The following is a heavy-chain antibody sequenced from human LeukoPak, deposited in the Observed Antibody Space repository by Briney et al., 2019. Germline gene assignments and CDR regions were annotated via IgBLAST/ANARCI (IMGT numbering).Heavy chain of an antibody. CDR1: GGSISSGSYY. V-gene: IGHV4-61*02. CDR3: ARDVADNWFDP. J-gene: IGHJ5*02. Sequence: SETLSLTCTVSGGSISSGSYYWSWIRQPAGKGLEWIGRIYTSGSTNYNPSLKSRVTISVDTSKNQFSLKLSSVTAADTAVYYCARDVADNWFDPWGQGTLVTVSS. CDR2: IYTSGST.